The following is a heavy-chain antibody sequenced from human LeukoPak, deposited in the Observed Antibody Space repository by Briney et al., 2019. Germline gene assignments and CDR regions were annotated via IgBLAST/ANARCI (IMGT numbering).Heavy chain of an antibody. Sequence: SETLSLTCTVSGGSISSYYWSWIRQPPGKGLEWIGYIYTSGSTNYNPSLKSRVTISVDTSKNQFSLKLSSVTAADTAVYYCPRHRTWELLPWGQGTLVTVSS. V-gene: IGHV4-4*09. J-gene: IGHJ5*02. CDR2: IYTSGST. CDR3: PRHRTWELLP. CDR1: GGSISSYY. D-gene: IGHD1-26*01.